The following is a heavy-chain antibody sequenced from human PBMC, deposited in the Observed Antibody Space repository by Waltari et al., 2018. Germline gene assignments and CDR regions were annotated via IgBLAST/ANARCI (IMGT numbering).Heavy chain of an antibody. Sequence: QVQLQESGPGLVKPSETLSPTCPVPGGSLSSGGYYWSWIRQHPGKGLEWIGYIYYSGSTYYNPSLKSRVTISVDTSKNQFSLKLSSVTAADTAVYYCARDTVSGYYYYAFDIWGQGTMVTVSS. D-gene: IGHD3-22*01. J-gene: IGHJ3*02. CDR3: ARDTVSGYYYYAFDI. CDR2: IYYSGST. V-gene: IGHV4-31*03. CDR1: GGSLSSGGYY.